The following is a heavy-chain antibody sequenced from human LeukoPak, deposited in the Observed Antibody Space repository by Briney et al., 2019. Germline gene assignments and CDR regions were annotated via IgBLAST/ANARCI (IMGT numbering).Heavy chain of an antibody. CDR1: GYSFTFYW. CDR2: IYPGDSDT. Sequence: GESLKISCKGSGYSFTFYWIGWVRQMPGKGLEWMGIIYPGDSDTRYSPSFQGQVTISADKSTSTAYLQWNTLKAPDTAMYYCARQDGPGIYYFDYWGQGTLVTVSS. J-gene: IGHJ4*02. CDR3: ARQDGPGIYYFDY. V-gene: IGHV5-51*01. D-gene: IGHD3-10*01.